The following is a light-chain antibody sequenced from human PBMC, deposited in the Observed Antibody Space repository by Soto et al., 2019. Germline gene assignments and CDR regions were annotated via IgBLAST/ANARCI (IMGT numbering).Light chain of an antibody. CDR1: QSVSGC. J-gene: IGKJ4*01. Sequence: EITMNQSLSTLSASVGDIVTVTCRASQSVSGCLAWYQRKPGKAPKLLIYATSSLQSGVPSRFSGSGSGTDFTLTISSLQPEDFATYYCQQANSFPLTFGGGTKVDIK. CDR2: ATS. V-gene: IGKV1-12*01. CDR3: QQANSFPLT.